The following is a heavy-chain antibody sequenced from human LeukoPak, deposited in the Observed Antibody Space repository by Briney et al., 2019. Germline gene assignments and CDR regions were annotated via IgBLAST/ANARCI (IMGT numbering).Heavy chain of an antibody. V-gene: IGHV4-59*01. CDR1: GGSISSYY. Sequence: SETLSLTCTVSGGSISSYYWSWIRQPPGKGLEWIGYIYYSGSTNYNPSLKSRVTISVDTSKNQFSLKLSSVTAADTAVYYCAREYDSSGYYERGDAFDIWGQGTMVTVSS. D-gene: IGHD3-22*01. J-gene: IGHJ3*02. CDR3: AREYDSSGYYERGDAFDI. CDR2: IYYSGST.